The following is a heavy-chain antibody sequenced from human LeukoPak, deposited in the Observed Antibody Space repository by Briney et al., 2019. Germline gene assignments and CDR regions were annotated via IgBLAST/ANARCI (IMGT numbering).Heavy chain of an antibody. CDR2: SSSSSSYI. Sequence: GGSLRLSCAASGFTFSSYSMNWVRQAPGKGLEWVSSSSSSSSYIYYADSVKGRFTISRDNAKNSLYLQMNSLRAEDTAVYYCARDGEWLRSYYFDYWGQGTLVTVSS. J-gene: IGHJ4*02. CDR1: GFTFSSYS. V-gene: IGHV3-21*01. D-gene: IGHD3-3*01. CDR3: ARDGEWLRSYYFDY.